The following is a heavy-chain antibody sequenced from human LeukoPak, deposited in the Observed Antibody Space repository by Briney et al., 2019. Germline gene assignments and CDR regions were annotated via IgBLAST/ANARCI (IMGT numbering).Heavy chain of an antibody. CDR2: ISGSGGST. CDR1: GFTFSNYA. D-gene: IGHD1-26*01. Sequence: GGSLRLSCAASGFTFSNYAMSWVRQAPGRGLEWVSAISGSGGSTYYADSVKGRFTISRDNSKNTLYLQMNSLRAEYTAVYYCAKSLGSSQSFELDYCGQETLVTVSS. V-gene: IGHV3-23*01. CDR3: AKSLGSSQSFELDY. J-gene: IGHJ4*02.